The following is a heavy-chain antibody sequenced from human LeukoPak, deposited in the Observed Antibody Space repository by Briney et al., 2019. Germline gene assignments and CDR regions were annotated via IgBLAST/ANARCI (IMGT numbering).Heavy chain of an antibody. CDR2: INPNSGGT. Sequence: ASVKVSCKASGYTFTGYYMHWVRQAPGQGLEWMGWINPNSGGTNYAQKFQGRVTMTRDTSITTAYMELNRLTSDDTGMYYCASLASARDYSFDYWGQGTLVTVSS. CDR1: GYTFTGYY. CDR3: ASLASARDYSFDY. V-gene: IGHV1-2*02. D-gene: IGHD4-11*01. J-gene: IGHJ4*02.